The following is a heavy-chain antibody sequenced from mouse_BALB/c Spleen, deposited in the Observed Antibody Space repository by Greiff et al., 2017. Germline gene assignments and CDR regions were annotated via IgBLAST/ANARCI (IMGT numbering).Heavy chain of an antibody. CDR3: ARDRGRGYYFDY. V-gene: IGHV5-17*02. Sequence: EVKLVESGGGLVQPGGSRKLSCAASGFTFSSFGMHWVRQAPEKGLEWVAYISSGSSTIYYADTVKGRFTISRDNPKNTLFLQMTSLRSEDTAMYYCARDRGRGYYFDYWGQGTTLTVSS. CDR2: ISSGSSTI. D-gene: IGHD3-2*01. CDR1: GFTFSSFG. J-gene: IGHJ2*01.